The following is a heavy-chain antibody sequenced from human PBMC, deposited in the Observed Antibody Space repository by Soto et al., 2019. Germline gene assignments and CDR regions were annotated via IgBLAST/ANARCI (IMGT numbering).Heavy chain of an antibody. D-gene: IGHD2-2*01. Sequence: QVQLVQSGAEVKKPGASVKVSCKASGYTFTSYDINWVRQATGQGLEWMGWMNPNSGNTGYAQKFQGRVTMTRNTSISTAYMELSRLRSEDTAVYYCAHLPAATLGAYYYYGMDVWGQGTTVTVSS. CDR2: MNPNSGNT. CDR1: GYTFTSYD. CDR3: AHLPAATLGAYYYYGMDV. J-gene: IGHJ6*02. V-gene: IGHV1-8*01.